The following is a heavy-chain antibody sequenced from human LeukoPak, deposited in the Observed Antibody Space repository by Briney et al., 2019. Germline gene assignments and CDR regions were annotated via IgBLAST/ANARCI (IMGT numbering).Heavy chain of an antibody. J-gene: IGHJ6*03. V-gene: IGHV3-7*03. CDR3: AREWFRDDYYYYYYMDV. D-gene: IGHD3-10*01. Sequence: GGSLRLSCAASGFTFSSYWMSWVRQAPGKGLEWVANIKQDGSEKYYVDSVKGRFTISRDNAKNSLYLQMNSLRAEDTAVYYCAREWFRDDYYYYYYMDVWGKGTTVTISS. CDR1: GFTFSSYW. CDR2: IKQDGSEK.